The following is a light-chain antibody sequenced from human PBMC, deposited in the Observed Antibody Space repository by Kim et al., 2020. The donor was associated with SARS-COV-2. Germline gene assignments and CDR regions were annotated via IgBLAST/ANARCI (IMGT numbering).Light chain of an antibody. CDR1: SGSIASNY. CDR2: EDN. V-gene: IGLV6-57*04. J-gene: IGLJ3*02. CDR3: QSYDSSTPHLV. Sequence: NFMLTQPHSVSESPGKTVTISCTRSSGSIASNYVQWYQQRPGSAPTTVIYEDNQRPSGVPDRFSGSIDSSSNSASLTISGLKTEDEADYYCQSYDSSTPHLVFGGGTQLTVL.